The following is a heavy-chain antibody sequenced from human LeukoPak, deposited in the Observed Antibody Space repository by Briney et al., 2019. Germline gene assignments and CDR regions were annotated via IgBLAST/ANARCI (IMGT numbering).Heavy chain of an antibody. D-gene: IGHD6-6*01. CDR1: GGTFSGYA. Sequence: ASVKVSCKASGGTFSGYAISWVRQAPGQGLEWMGGIIPIFGTANYAQKFQGRVSLTRNTSINTVYMELSSLRSEDTAVYYCARGSIAARPFSETNFDYWGQGTLVTVSS. V-gene: IGHV1-69*05. CDR2: IIPIFGTA. CDR3: ARGSIAARPFSETNFDY. J-gene: IGHJ4*02.